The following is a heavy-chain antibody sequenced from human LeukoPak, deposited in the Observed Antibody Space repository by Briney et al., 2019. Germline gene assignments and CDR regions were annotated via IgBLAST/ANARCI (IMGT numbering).Heavy chain of an antibody. CDR3: ARIKGFGETDLPFDY. CDR1: GYSISSGYY. J-gene: IGHJ4*02. V-gene: IGHV4-38-2*02. Sequence: SETLSLTCTVSGYSISSGYYWGWIRQPPGKGLEWIGSIYHSGSTYYNPSLKSRVTISVDTSKNQFSLKLSSVTAADTAVYYCARIKGFGETDLPFDYWGQGTLVTVSS. D-gene: IGHD3-10*01. CDR2: IYHSGST.